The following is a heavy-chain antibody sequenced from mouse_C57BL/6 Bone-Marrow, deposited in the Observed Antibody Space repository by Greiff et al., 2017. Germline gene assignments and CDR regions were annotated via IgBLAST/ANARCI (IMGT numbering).Heavy chain of an antibody. Sequence: VQLQQPGAELVMPGASVKLSCKASGYTFTSYWMHWVKQRPGQGLEWIGEIDPSDSYTNYNQKFKGKYTLTVDKSYSTAYMQLSSLTSEDSAVSYCAREGTTVVAPFDFWGRGTTLTVSS. CDR3: AREGTTVVAPFDF. V-gene: IGHV1-69*01. CDR2: IDPSDSYT. D-gene: IGHD1-1*01. CDR1: GYTFTSYW. J-gene: IGHJ2*01.